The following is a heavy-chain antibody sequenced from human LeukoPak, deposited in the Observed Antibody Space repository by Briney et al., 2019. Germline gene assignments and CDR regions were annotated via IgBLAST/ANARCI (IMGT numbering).Heavy chain of an antibody. V-gene: IGHV3-21*01. J-gene: IGHJ4*02. Sequence: GSLRLSCAASGFIFSSYSMNWVRQAPGKGLEWVSSISSSSSYIYYADSVKGRFTISRDNAKNSLYLQMNSLRAEDTAVYYCAREGQGYSYGYDYWGQGTLVTVSS. CDR3: AREGQGYSYGYDY. CDR1: GFIFSSYS. CDR2: ISSSSSYI. D-gene: IGHD5-18*01.